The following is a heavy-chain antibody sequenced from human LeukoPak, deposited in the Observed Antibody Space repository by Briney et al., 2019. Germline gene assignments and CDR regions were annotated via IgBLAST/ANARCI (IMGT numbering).Heavy chain of an antibody. D-gene: IGHD5-18*01. Sequence: SRTLSLTCTVSGGSVSSGDYYWSWIRQPAGEGLEWIGRIYPSGNTNYNPSLKSRVTISMDTSKNRISLKVSSVTAADTAVYYCARVGATATAYFDYWGQGTLVTVSS. J-gene: IGHJ4*02. CDR2: IYPSGNT. CDR3: ARVGATATAYFDY. V-gene: IGHV4-61*02. CDR1: GGSVSSGDYY.